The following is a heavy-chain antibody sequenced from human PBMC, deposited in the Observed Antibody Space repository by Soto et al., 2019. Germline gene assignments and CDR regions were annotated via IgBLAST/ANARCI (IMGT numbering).Heavy chain of an antibody. J-gene: IGHJ5*02. CDR2: ISSSSSYI. Sequence: PGGSLRLSCAASGFTFSSYSMNWVRQAPGKGLEWVSSISSSSSYIYYADSVKGRFTISRDNAKNSLYLQMNSLRAEDTAVYYCARDLVPAADNWFDPWGQRTLVTVSS. CDR3: ARDLVPAADNWFDP. V-gene: IGHV3-21*01. D-gene: IGHD2-2*01. CDR1: GFTFSSYS.